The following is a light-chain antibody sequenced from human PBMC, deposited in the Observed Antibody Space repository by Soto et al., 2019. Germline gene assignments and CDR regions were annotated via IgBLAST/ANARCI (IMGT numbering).Light chain of an antibody. CDR3: QQYETMVT. CDR1: QSIRTW. V-gene: IGKV1-5*03. Sequence: DIQMTQSPSTLSASVGDRVIITCRASQSIRTWLAWYQQKPGKAPKLLIYKASSLESGVPSRFSGSGSGTEFTLTSSSLQPDDFATYYCQQYETMVTFGQGTKVEIK. CDR2: KAS. J-gene: IGKJ1*01.